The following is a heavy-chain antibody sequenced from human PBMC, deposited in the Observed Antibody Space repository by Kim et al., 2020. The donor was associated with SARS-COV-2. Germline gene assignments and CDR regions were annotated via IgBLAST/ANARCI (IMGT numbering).Heavy chain of an antibody. D-gene: IGHD3-3*01. Sequence: SETLSLTCTVSGASISIYYWSWIRQSPGKGLEWIGYIYYTGISNYNPSLKSRVTTSIDTSRNQFSLKLSSVTAADTAVYYCARHKRPPESMSGMGAFDIWGQGIMVTVSS. CDR3: ARHKRPPESMSGMGAFDI. J-gene: IGHJ3*02. CDR1: GASISIYY. CDR2: IYYTGIS. V-gene: IGHV4-59*08.